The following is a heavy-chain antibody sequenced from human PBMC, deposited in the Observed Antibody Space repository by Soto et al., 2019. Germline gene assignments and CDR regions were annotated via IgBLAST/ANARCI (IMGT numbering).Heavy chain of an antibody. Sequence: QVQLVQSGAEVKKPGASVKISCKASGYTFTRYTMNWVRQAPGQRLEWMGWINPDNGNTKSSQKFQDRGIITRDTSASTAYMDLSSLSSEDTAVYYCARGIATGQLDPWGQGTLVTVSS. CDR3: ARGIATGQLDP. V-gene: IGHV1-3*01. CDR2: INPDNGNT. CDR1: GYTFTRYT. D-gene: IGHD2-15*01. J-gene: IGHJ5*02.